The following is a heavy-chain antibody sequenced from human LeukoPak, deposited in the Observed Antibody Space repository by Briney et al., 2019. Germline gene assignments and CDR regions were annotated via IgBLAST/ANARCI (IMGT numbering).Heavy chain of an antibody. V-gene: IGHV1-18*01. J-gene: IGHJ6*02. Sequence: ASVKVSCKASGFTFTSYDINWVRQASGQGLEWMGWISAYNGNTNYAQKLQGRVTMTTDTSTSTAYMELRSLRSDDTAVYYCAREGYCSGGSCYSRPPDYYGMDVWGQGTTVTVSS. CDR2: ISAYNGNT. D-gene: IGHD2-15*01. CDR1: GFTFTSYD. CDR3: AREGYCSGGSCYSRPPDYYGMDV.